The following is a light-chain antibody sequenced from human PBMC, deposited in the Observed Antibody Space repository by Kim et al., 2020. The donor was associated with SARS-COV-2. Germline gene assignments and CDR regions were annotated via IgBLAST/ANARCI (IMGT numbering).Light chain of an antibody. CDR3: QVWDSRTVV. V-gene: IGLV3-9*01. J-gene: IGLJ2*01. CDR1: YIENKN. Sequence: SVSLGQTAPIPCRGKYIENKNVHWYHQRPGQAPVLVMYRDKKRPSWIPERLSRSNSGNTATLTISRVEAGYEGDYYCQVWDSRTVVFGGGTQLTVL. CDR2: RDK.